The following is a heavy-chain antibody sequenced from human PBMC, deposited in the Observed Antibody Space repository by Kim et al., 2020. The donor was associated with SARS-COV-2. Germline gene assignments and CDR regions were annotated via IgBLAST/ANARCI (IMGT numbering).Heavy chain of an antibody. D-gene: IGHD3-10*01. V-gene: IGHV3-33*01. CDR2: IWYDGSNK. J-gene: IGHJ3*02. CDR1: GFTFSSYG. CDR3: ARLSAGVHGAFDI. Sequence: GGSLRLSCAASGFTFSSYGMHWVRQAPGKGLEWVAVIWYDGSNKYYADSVKGRFTISRDNSKNTLYLQMNSLRAEDTAVYYCARLSAGVHGAFDIWGQGTMVTVSS.